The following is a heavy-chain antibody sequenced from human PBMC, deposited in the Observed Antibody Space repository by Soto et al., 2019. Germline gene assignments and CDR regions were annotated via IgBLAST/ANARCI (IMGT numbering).Heavy chain of an antibody. Sequence: SETLSLTCAVSGGSISSGGYSWSWIRQPPGKGLAWIGYIYHSGSTYYNPSLKSRVTISVDRSKNQFSLKLISVTAADTAVYYCARVPDRWGQGTLVTVS. CDR1: GGSISSGGYS. CDR2: IYHSGST. CDR3: ARVPDR. D-gene: IGHD2-2*01. J-gene: IGHJ5*02. V-gene: IGHV4-30-2*01.